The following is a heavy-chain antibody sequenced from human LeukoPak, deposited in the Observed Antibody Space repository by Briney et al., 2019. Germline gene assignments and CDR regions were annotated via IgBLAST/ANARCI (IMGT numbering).Heavy chain of an antibody. Sequence: ASVKVSCKASGYTFTSYDINWVRQATGQGLEWMGWMNPNSGNTGCAQKFQGRVTMTRNTSISTAYMELSSLRSEDTAVYYCARDYGSGSYYGMDVWGQGTTVTVSS. J-gene: IGHJ6*02. CDR3: ARDYGSGSYYGMDV. V-gene: IGHV1-8*01. D-gene: IGHD3-10*01. CDR2: MNPNSGNT. CDR1: GYTFTSYD.